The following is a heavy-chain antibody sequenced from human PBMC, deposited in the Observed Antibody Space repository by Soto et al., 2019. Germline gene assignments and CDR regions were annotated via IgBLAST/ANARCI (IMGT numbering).Heavy chain of an antibody. CDR2: IHYSGST. V-gene: IGHV4-59*01. CDR3: ARVRSNIFDY. CDR1: GDSISTFY. Sequence: PSETLSLTCTVSGDSISTFYWSWIRQPPGKGLEWIGYIHYSGSTNYNPPLKSQVIISVDTSKNQFSLKLSSVSAADTAVYFCARVRSNIFDYWGQGSLVTVSS. D-gene: IGHD3-3*01. J-gene: IGHJ4*02.